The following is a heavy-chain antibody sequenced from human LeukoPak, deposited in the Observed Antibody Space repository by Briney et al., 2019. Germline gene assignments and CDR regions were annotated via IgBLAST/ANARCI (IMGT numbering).Heavy chain of an antibody. D-gene: IGHD3-10*01. CDR1: GFTVSSNY. Sequence: GGSLRLSCAASGFTVSSNYMSWVRQAPGKGLEWVSVIYSGGSTYYADSMKGRFTISRDNSKNRLYLRRNRLTAEDTAVYYSAREPLWLGESTYYYGRDVSGQGTTVTVSS. V-gene: IGHV3-66*01. CDR2: IYSGGST. J-gene: IGHJ6*02. CDR3: AREPLWLGESTYYYGRDV.